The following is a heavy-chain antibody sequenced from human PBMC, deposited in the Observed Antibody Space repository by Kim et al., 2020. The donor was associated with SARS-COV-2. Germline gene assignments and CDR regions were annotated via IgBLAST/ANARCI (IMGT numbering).Heavy chain of an antibody. J-gene: IGHJ4*02. D-gene: IGHD3-16*01. CDR3: AKTQNRGMDY. CDR2: ISYDGSNK. V-gene: IGHV3-30*18. Sequence: GGSLRLSCAASGFTFSSYGMHWVRQAPGKGLEWVAVISYDGSNKYYADSVKGRFTISRDNSKNTLYLQMNSLRAEDTAVYYCAKTQNRGMDYWGQGTLVT. CDR1: GFTFSSYG.